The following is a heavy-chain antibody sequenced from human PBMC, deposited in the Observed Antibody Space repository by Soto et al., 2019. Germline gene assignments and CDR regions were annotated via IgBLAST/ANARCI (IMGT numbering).Heavy chain of an antibody. V-gene: IGHV4-59*01. D-gene: IGHD6-6*01. CDR1: GGSISSYY. CDR3: ARDHAGSRWFDP. CDR2: IYYSGST. Sequence: PSETLSLTCTVSGGSISSYYWSWIRQPPGKGLEWIGYIYYSGSTNYNPSLKSRVTISVDTSKNQFSLKLSSVTAADTAVYYCARDHAGSRWFDPWCQGTLVTVSS. J-gene: IGHJ5*02.